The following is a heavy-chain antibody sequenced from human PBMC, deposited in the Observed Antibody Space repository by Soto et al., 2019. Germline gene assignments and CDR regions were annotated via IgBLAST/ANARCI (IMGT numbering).Heavy chain of an antibody. CDR2: INVGDGNT. D-gene: IGHD6-13*01. Sequence: QVHLVQSGAEVKKPGASVKVSCTASGYTFSTSAMHWVRQAPGQRLEWMGWINVGDGNTKYSRKFQGRVTITRDTSASKVYMELSSLNSEDTAVYYCAKVATPGPSRDRYYNYYYMDVWGKGTTVTVSS. V-gene: IGHV1-3*01. J-gene: IGHJ6*03. CDR1: GYTFSTSA. CDR3: AKVATPGPSRDRYYNYYYMDV.